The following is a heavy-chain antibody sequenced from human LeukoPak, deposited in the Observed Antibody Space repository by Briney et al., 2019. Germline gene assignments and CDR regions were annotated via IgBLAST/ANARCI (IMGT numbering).Heavy chain of an antibody. CDR2: ISAYNGNT. V-gene: IGHV1-18*01. J-gene: IGHJ4*02. Sequence: VASVKVSCKASGYTFTSYGIIWVRQAPGQGLEWMGWISAYNGNTKYAQRLQGRVTMTTDTSTSTAYMELRSLRSDDTAVYYCAREYGSGTYSDWGQGTLVTVSS. CDR3: AREYGSGTYSD. D-gene: IGHD3-10*01. CDR1: GYTFTSYG.